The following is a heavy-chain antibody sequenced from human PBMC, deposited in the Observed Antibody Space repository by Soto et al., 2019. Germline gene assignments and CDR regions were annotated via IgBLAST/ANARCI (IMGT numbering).Heavy chain of an antibody. CDR3: ARGSAAGSQYGDFDY. V-gene: IGHV1-69*13. CDR2: IIPIFGTA. Sequence: SVKVSCKASGGTFSSYAISWVRQAPGQGLEWMGGIIPIFGTANYAQKFQGRVTITADESTGTAYMELSSLRSEDTAVYYCARGSAAGSQYGDFDYWGQGTLVTVSS. CDR1: GGTFSSYA. J-gene: IGHJ4*02. D-gene: IGHD6-13*01.